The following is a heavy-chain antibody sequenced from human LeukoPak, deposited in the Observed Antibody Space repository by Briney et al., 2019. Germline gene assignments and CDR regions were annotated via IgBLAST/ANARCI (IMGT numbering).Heavy chain of an antibody. CDR2: ISGSGGST. CDR3: ARDKTWGNQLLYY. J-gene: IGHJ4*02. CDR1: GFTFSSYA. D-gene: IGHD2-2*01. Sequence: PGGSLRLACAASGFTFSSYAMSWVRQAPGKGLEWVSAISGSGGSTYYADSVKGRFTISRDNAKNSLYLQMNSLRAEDTAVYYCARDKTWGNQLLYYWGQGTLVTVSS. V-gene: IGHV3-23*01.